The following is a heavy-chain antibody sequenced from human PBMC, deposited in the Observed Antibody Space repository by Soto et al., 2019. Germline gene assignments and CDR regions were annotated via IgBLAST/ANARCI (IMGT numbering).Heavy chain of an antibody. D-gene: IGHD6-13*01. Sequence: SLKISCAASGFTFDDYAMHWVRQAPGKGLEWVSGISWNSGSIGYADSVKGRFTISRDNAKNSLYLQMNSLRAEDTALYYCAKDISYSSSWYFDYWGQGTLVTVSS. CDR3: AKDISYSSSWYFDY. J-gene: IGHJ4*02. CDR2: ISWNSGSI. CDR1: GFTFDDYA. V-gene: IGHV3-9*01.